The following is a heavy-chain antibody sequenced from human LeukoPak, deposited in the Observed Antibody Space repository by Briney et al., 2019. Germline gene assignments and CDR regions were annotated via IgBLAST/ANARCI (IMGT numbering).Heavy chain of an antibody. V-gene: IGHV3-23*01. CDR1: GFTFSNYA. CDR2: ISGSGGTT. CDR3: AKDPYRASSGLVDY. D-gene: IGHD5-12*01. Sequence: GGSLRLSCATSGFTFSNYAVSWVRQAPGNGLEWVSSISGSGGTTYYADSVKGRFTISRDNSKNTPYLQMNSLRAEDTAVYYCAKDPYRASSGLVDYWGQGTLVTVSS. J-gene: IGHJ4*02.